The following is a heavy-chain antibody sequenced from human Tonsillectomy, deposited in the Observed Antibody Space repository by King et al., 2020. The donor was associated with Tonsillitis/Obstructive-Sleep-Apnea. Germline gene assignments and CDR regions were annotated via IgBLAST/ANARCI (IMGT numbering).Heavy chain of an antibody. CDR2: IYYSGTT. Sequence: QLQESGPGLVKPSETLSLTCTVSGASISSSSYYWGWIRQPPGKGLEWIGTIYYSGTTYYNPSLESRVTISVDTSKNQFSLKVSSVTATDTAVYYCARHYPERRGYYSYYMDVWGKGTTVTVSS. CDR3: ARHYPERRGYYSYYMDV. J-gene: IGHJ6*03. D-gene: IGHD1-1*01. V-gene: IGHV4-39*01. CDR1: GASISSSSYY.